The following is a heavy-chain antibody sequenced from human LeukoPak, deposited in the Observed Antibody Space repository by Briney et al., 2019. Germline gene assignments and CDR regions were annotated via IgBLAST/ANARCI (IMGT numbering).Heavy chain of an antibody. D-gene: IGHD6-19*01. Sequence: SETLSLTCTVSGGSISSYYWSWIRQPPGKGLEWIGYIYYSGSTNYNPSLKSRVTISVDTLKNQFSLKLSSVTAADTAVYYCARASSGALMWNYFDYWGQGTLVTVSS. CDR1: GGSISSYY. CDR2: IYYSGST. CDR3: ARASSGALMWNYFDY. J-gene: IGHJ4*02. V-gene: IGHV4-59*01.